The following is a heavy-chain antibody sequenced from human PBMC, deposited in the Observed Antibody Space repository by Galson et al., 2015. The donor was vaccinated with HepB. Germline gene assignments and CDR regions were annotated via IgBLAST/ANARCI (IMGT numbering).Heavy chain of an antibody. CDR2: ISYDGSNK. J-gene: IGHJ6*02. V-gene: IGHV3-30*04. Sequence: SLRLSCAASGFTFSSYAMHWVRQAPGKGQEWVAVISYDGSNKYYADSVKGRFTISRDNSKNTLYLQMNSLRAEDTAVYYCARDFSGSGGNADEPVATPVGMDVWGQGTTVTVSS. D-gene: IGHD5-12*01. CDR1: GFTFSSYA. CDR3: ARDFSGSGGNADEPVATPVGMDV.